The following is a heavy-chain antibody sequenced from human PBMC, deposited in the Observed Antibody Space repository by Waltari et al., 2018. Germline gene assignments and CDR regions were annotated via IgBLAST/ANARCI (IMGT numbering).Heavy chain of an antibody. CDR2: IGPSDSDT. CDR3: ARRVGATTWDY. J-gene: IGHJ4*02. D-gene: IGHD1-26*01. Sequence: EVQLVQSGAEVKTPGESLRIPGKGSGYSFTTSSHPWVRQMPGKGLEWMGRIGPSDSDTNYSPSFQGHVTISADKSISTAYLQWSSLKASDTAMYYCARRVGATTWDYWGQGTLVTVSS. V-gene: IGHV5-10-1*03. CDR1: GYSFTTSS.